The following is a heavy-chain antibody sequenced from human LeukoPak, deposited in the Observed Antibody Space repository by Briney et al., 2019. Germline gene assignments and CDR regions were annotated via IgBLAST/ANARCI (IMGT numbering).Heavy chain of an antibody. Sequence: GGSLRLSCAASGFTFSSYGMHWVRQAPGKGLEWVAVIWYDGSNKYYADSVKGRFTISRDNSKNTLYLQMNSLRAEDTAVYYCARLETFNYSFDYWGQGTLVTVSS. CDR2: IWYDGSNK. CDR1: GFTFSSYG. J-gene: IGHJ4*02. V-gene: IGHV3-33*01. CDR3: ARLETFNYSFDY. D-gene: IGHD4-11*01.